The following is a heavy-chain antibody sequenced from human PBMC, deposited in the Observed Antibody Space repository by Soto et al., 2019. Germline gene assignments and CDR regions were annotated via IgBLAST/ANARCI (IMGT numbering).Heavy chain of an antibody. J-gene: IGHJ4*02. D-gene: IGHD2-2*01. CDR3: AKDRMRGYCSSTSCYAGISNR. Sequence: GGSLRLSCAASGFTVSSNYMSWVRQAPGKGLEWVSVIYSGGSTYYADSVKGRFTISRDNSKNTLYLQMNSLRAEDTAVYYCAKDRMRGYCSSTSCYAGISNRWGQGTLVTVSS. CDR1: GFTVSSNY. CDR2: IYSGGST. V-gene: IGHV3-66*01.